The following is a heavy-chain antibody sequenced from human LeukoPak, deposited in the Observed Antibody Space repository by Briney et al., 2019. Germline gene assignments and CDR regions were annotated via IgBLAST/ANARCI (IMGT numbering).Heavy chain of an antibody. CDR2: IIPILGIA. D-gene: IGHD3-22*01. Sequence: SVKVSCKASGGTLSSYAISWVRQAPGQGLEWMGRIIPILGIANYAQKFQGRVTITADKSTSTAYMELSSLRSEDTAVYYCARIENRHDSSGYPVDYWGQGTLVTVSS. V-gene: IGHV1-69*04. J-gene: IGHJ4*02. CDR3: ARIENRHDSSGYPVDY. CDR1: GGTLSSYA.